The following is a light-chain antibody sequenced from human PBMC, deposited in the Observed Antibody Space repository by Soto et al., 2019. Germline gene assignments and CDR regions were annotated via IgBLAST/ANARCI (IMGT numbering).Light chain of an antibody. CDR1: QSISRF. Sequence: DIRMTQSPSTLSASVGDRVTITCRASQSISRFVYWYQQKPGKAPKLLIYGASILQSGVPSGFGGSGFGTDFTLTISSLRAEDFATYFCQQVKSYPSTFGGGTKVDIK. J-gene: IGKJ4*01. CDR2: GAS. CDR3: QQVKSYPST. V-gene: IGKV1-39*01.